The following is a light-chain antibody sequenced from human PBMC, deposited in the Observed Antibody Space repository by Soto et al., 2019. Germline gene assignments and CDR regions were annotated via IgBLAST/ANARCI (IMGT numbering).Light chain of an antibody. V-gene: IGKV3-15*01. CDR3: QQYNNWPPT. Sequence: EIVMTQSPATLSVSPGERATLSCRASQSVSSNLAWYQQKPGQAPRLLIYGASTRATGIPARFSGSGSGTEFTLTISSLPSENFAVYFCQQYNNWPPTLGQGTKLEIK. J-gene: IGKJ2*01. CDR1: QSVSSN. CDR2: GAS.